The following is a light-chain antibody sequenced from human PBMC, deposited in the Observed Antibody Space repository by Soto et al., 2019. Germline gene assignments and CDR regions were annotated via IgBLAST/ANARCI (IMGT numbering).Light chain of an antibody. Sequence: QSALTQPRSVSGSPGQSVTISCTGTSSDVGVYNYVSWYQQHPGKAPKLMIYDVSKRPSGVPDRFSGSKSGNTASLTISGLQAEDEADYYCCSYAGNYTVVFGGGTKVTVL. CDR3: CSYAGNYTVV. J-gene: IGLJ2*01. CDR1: SSDVGVYNY. CDR2: DVS. V-gene: IGLV2-11*01.